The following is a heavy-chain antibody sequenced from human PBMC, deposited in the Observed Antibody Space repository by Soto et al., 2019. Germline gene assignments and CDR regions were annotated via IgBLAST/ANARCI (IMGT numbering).Heavy chain of an antibody. V-gene: IGHV1-3*01. CDR1: GYTFTSYG. Sequence: QIQLMQSGAEVKKPGASVKVSCKASGYTFTSYGIHWVRQAPGQRLEWKGWINAGNGNTEYSEKFQGRVTITRDTSASTACVEPRSLMSADTAVYYCAREKHVSSADYHHYYYCMDVWGQGPTVTV. CDR2: INAGNGNT. CDR3: AREKHVSSADYHHYYYCMDV. J-gene: IGHJ6*02. D-gene: IGHD3-22*01.